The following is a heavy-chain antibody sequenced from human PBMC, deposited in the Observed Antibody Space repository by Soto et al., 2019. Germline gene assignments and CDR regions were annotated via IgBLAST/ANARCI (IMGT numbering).Heavy chain of an antibody. J-gene: IGHJ3*02. CDR3: ERSLFEQQLVNDAFDI. CDR1: GYSFTSYW. Sequence: GESLKISCKGSGYSFTSYWIGWVRQMPGKGLEWMGIIYPGDSDTRYSPSFQGQVTISADKSISTAYLQWSSLKASDTAMYYCERSLFEQQLVNDAFDIWGQGTMVTV. CDR2: IYPGDSDT. V-gene: IGHV5-51*01. D-gene: IGHD6-13*01.